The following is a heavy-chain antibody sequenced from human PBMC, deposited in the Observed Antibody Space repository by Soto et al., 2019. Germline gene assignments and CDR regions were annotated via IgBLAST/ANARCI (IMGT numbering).Heavy chain of an antibody. J-gene: IGHJ6*02. CDR2: IGTAGDP. D-gene: IGHD6-19*01. V-gene: IGHV3-13*05. Sequence: GGSLRFSCAASGFTFSSYDMHWVRQATGKGLEWVSAIGTAGDPYYPGSVKGRFTISRENAKNSLYLQMNSLRAGDTAVYYCARGPPRRQWTVSALDYYYGMDVWGQGTTATVSS. CDR1: GFTFSSYD. CDR3: ARGPPRRQWTVSALDYYYGMDV.